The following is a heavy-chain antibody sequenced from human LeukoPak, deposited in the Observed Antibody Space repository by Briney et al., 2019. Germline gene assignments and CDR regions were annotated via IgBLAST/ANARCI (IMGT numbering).Heavy chain of an antibody. CDR1: GGTFSSYA. Sequence: SAKVSCKASGGTFSSYAISWVRQAPGQGLEWMGKIIPILGIANYAQKFQGRVTITADKSTSTAYMELSSLRSEDTAVYYCARDFSDSSYDAFDIWGQGTMVTVSS. CDR3: ARDFSDSSYDAFDI. D-gene: IGHD3-22*01. V-gene: IGHV1-69*04. J-gene: IGHJ3*02. CDR2: IIPILGIA.